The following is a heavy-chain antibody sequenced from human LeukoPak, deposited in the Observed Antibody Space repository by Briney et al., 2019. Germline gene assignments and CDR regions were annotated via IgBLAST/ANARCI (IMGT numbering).Heavy chain of an antibody. Sequence: PSEILSLTYTVSGGSISSYYWSWIRQPPGNGLELIGFIYYSGSTNYNPSLKSRVTISVDTSRNQFSLKLTSVTAADTAVYYCARVDYDLWSGYSRAIDYWGQGTLVTVSS. D-gene: IGHD3-3*01. J-gene: IGHJ4*02. CDR1: GGSISSYY. CDR3: ARVDYDLWSGYSRAIDY. CDR2: IYYSGST. V-gene: IGHV4-59*01.